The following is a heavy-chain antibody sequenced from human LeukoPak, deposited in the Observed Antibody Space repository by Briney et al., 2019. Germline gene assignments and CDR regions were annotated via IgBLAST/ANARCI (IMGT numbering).Heavy chain of an antibody. CDR3: AKVGPTYYYDTQAYYFDY. CDR2: ISYDGSNK. CDR1: GFTFSSYA. V-gene: IGHV3-30-3*01. Sequence: GRSLRLSCAASGFTFSSYAVHWVRQAPGKGLEWVAVISYDGSNKYYADSVKGRFTISRDNSKNTLYLQMNSLRAEDTAVYYCAKVGPTYYYDTQAYYFDYWGQGTLVTVSS. J-gene: IGHJ4*02. D-gene: IGHD3-22*01.